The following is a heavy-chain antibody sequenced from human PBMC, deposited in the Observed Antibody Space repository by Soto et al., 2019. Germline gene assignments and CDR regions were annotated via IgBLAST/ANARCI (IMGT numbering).Heavy chain of an antibody. Sequence: QVQLQQWGAGLLKPSETLSLTCAVYGGSFSGYYWSWIRQPPGKGLEWIGEINHSGSTNYNPSLKRRVTISVDTSKNQFSLKLSSVTAADTAVYYCARHIDYYYMDVWGKGTTVTVSS. CDR3: ARHIDYYYMDV. V-gene: IGHV4-34*01. CDR1: GGSFSGYY. J-gene: IGHJ6*03. CDR2: INHSGST.